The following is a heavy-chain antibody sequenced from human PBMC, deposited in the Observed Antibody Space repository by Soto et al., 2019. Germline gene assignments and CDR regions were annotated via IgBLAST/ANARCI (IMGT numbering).Heavy chain of an antibody. J-gene: IGHJ1*01. CDR2: ISSNSDTV. CDR3: ARVGLKLLLGSKFFQV. CDR1: GFTLSSYS. D-gene: IGHD3-22*01. V-gene: IGHV3-48*01. Sequence: DVYLVESGGGLLQPGGSLRLSCTASGFTLSSYSMNLVRTSPGKGREWVSQISSNSDTVEYADYVKGLFTISRDTARNSLSLQINSLRAEDTAVYYCARVGLKLLLGSKFFQVWGQGTLVTVSS.